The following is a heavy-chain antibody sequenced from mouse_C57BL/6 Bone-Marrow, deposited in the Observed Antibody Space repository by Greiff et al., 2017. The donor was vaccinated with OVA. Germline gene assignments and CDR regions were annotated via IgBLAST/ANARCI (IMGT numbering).Heavy chain of an antibody. CDR1: GFSLTSYG. J-gene: IGHJ4*01. CDR2: IWRGGST. CDR3: AKRGGKGIYYAMDY. Sequence: QVQLKESGPGLVQPSQSLSITCTVSGFSLTSYGVHWVRQSPGKGLEWLGVIWRGGSTDYNAAFMSRLSITKDNSKSQVFFKMNSLQADDTAIYYCAKRGGKGIYYAMDYWGQGTSVTVSS. D-gene: IGHD1-3*01. V-gene: IGHV2-5*01.